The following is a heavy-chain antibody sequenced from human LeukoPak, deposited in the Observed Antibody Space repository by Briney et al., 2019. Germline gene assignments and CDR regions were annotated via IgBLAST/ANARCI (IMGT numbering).Heavy chain of an antibody. D-gene: IGHD2-15*01. CDR2: IYYSRST. J-gene: IGHJ6*03. CDR1: GGSISSSSYY. CDR3: ARGYCSGGSCYSYYYYNYMDV. Sequence: PSETLSLTCTVSGGSISSSSYYWGWLRQPPGKGLEWIGSIYYSRSTYYNPSLKSRVTISVNTSKNQFSLKPSSVTAEDTAVYYCARGYCSGGSCYSYYYYNYMDVWGKGTTVTVSS. V-gene: IGHV4-39*07.